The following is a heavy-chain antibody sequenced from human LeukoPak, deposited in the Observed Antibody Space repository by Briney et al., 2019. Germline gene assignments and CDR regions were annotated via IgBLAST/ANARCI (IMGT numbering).Heavy chain of an antibody. CDR1: GGSISSYY. D-gene: IGHD3-22*01. V-gene: IGHV4-59*01. Sequence: KPSETLSLTCTVSGGSISSYYWSWIRQPPGKGLEWIGYIYYSGSTNYNPSLKSRVTISVDTSKNQFSLKLSSVTAADTAVYYCAGGMYYYDSSGYYGPAYYFDYWGQGTLVTVSS. J-gene: IGHJ4*02. CDR3: AGGMYYYDSSGYYGPAYYFDY. CDR2: IYYSGST.